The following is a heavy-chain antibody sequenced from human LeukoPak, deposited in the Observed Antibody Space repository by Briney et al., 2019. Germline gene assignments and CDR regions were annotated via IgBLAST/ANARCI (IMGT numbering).Heavy chain of an antibody. Sequence: SVKVSCEASGGTFSSYAISWVRQAPGQGLEWMGGIIPIFGTANYAQKFQGRVTITADKSTSTAYMELSSLRSEDTAVYYCAIPYSSSWYGDYWGQGTLVTVSS. CDR2: IIPIFGTA. J-gene: IGHJ4*02. D-gene: IGHD6-13*01. CDR3: AIPYSSSWYGDY. V-gene: IGHV1-69*06. CDR1: GGTFSSYA.